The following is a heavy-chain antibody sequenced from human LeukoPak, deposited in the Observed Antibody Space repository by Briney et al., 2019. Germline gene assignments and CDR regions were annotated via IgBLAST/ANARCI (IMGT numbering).Heavy chain of an antibody. CDR1: GYTFTGYY. J-gene: IGHJ4*02. CDR2: INPNSGGT. V-gene: IGHV1-2*06. D-gene: IGHD6-19*01. CDR3: ARIHSSGWYFFDY. Sequence: GASVKVSCKASGYTFTGYYMHWVRQAPGQGLEWMGRINPNSGGTNYAQKFQGRVTMTRDTSISTAYMELSRLRSDDTAVYYCARIHSSGWYFFDYWGQGTLVTVSS.